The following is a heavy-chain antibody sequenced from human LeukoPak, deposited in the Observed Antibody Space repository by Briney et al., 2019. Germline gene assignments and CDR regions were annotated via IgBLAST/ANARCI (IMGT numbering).Heavy chain of an antibody. CDR1: GFTFSSYG. CDR2: INTDGTST. Sequence: GGSLRLSCAASGFTFSSYGMHWVRQTPGKGLVWVSRINTDGTSTSYADSVKGRFTISRDNPKNTLYLQMNSLRAEDTAVYYCAKGPNYYYHYYMDVWGKGTTVTVSS. J-gene: IGHJ6*03. CDR3: AKGPNYYYHYYMDV. V-gene: IGHV3-74*01.